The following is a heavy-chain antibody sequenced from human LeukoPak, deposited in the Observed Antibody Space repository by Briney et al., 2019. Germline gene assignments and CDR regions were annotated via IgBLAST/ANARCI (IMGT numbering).Heavy chain of an antibody. D-gene: IGHD3-10*01. CDR2: INPNSGGT. J-gene: IGHJ3*02. Sequence: ASVKVSCKASGYTFTGYYIHWVRQAPGQGLEWMGWINPNSGGTNYAQKLQGRVTMTTDTSTSTAYMELRSLRSDDTAVYYCARLLWGHAFDIWGQGTMVTVSS. V-gene: IGHV1-2*02. CDR1: GYTFTGYY. CDR3: ARLLWGHAFDI.